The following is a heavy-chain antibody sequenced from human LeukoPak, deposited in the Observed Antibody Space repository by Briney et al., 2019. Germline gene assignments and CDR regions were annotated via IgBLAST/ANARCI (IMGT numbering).Heavy chain of an antibody. Sequence: PSETLSLTCTVSGGSISSYYWSWIRQPPGKGLEWIGYIYCSGSTNYNPSLKSRVTTSVDTPKHQFSLKLSSVTAAHTAVYYCARRRDGYNLRYGMDVWGQGTTVTVSS. CDR2: IYCSGST. CDR3: ARRRDGYNLRYGMDV. CDR1: GGSISSYY. D-gene: IGHD5-24*01. V-gene: IGHV4-59*08. J-gene: IGHJ6*02.